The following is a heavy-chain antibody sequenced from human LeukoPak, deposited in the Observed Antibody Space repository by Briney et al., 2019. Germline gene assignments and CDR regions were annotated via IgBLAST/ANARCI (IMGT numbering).Heavy chain of an antibody. CDR2: INHNSGGT. D-gene: IGHD3-9*01. CDR3: ARDNYDILTGYYGYYYYGMDV. J-gene: IGHJ6*02. V-gene: IGHV1-2*02. CDR1: GYTFTGYY. Sequence: ASVKVSCKASGYTFTGYYMHWVRQAPGQGLEWMGWINHNSGGTNYAQKFQGRVTMTRDTSISTAYMELSRLRSDDTAVYYCARDNYDILTGYYGYYYYGMDVWGQGTTVTVSS.